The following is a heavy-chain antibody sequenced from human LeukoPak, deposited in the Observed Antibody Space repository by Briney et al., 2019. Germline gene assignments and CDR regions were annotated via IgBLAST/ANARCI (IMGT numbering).Heavy chain of an antibody. CDR1: GFTFSSYG. D-gene: IGHD6-13*01. Sequence: GGSLRLSCAASGFTFSSYGMHWVRQAPGKGLEWVAVISYDGSNKYYADSVKGRFTISRDNSKNTLYLQMNSLRAEDTAVYYCAKRGIGYDWFDPWGQGTLVTVSS. J-gene: IGHJ5*02. CDR3: AKRGIGYDWFDP. CDR2: ISYDGSNK. V-gene: IGHV3-30*18.